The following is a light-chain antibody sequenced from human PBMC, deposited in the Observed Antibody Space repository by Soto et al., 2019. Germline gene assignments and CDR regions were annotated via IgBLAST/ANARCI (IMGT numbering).Light chain of an antibody. V-gene: IGLV2-11*01. Sequence: QSALTQPRSVSGSPGQSVTISCTGTSSDVGGYNYVSWYQQHPGKAPKLMIYDVSKRPSGVPDRFSGSKSGNTASLTISGLQAEDEADYYCCSYAGSYKGYVFGTGTQLTVL. CDR2: DVS. CDR3: CSYAGSYKGYV. J-gene: IGLJ1*01. CDR1: SSDVGGYNY.